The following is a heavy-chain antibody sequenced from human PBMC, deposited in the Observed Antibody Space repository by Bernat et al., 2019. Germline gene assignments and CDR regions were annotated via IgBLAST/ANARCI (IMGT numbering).Heavy chain of an antibody. D-gene: IGHD6-19*01. CDR1: GGSISSSNW. CDR2: IYHSGST. J-gene: IGHJ4*02. CDR3: ASLMYSSGSTYYFDY. Sequence: QVQLQESGPGLVKPSGTLSLTCAVSGGSISSSNWWSWVRQPPGKGLEWIGEIYHSGSTNYNPSLKSRVTISVDTSKNQFSLKLSSVTAADTAVYYCASLMYSSGSTYYFDYWGQGTLVTVSS. V-gene: IGHV4-4*02.